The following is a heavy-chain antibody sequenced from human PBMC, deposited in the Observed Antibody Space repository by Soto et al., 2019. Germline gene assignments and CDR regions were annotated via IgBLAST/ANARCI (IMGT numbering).Heavy chain of an antibody. Sequence: QVQLVESGGGVVQPGRSLRLSCAASGFTFSSYGMHWVRQAPGKGLEWVAVISDDGSNKYYADSVKGRFTISRDNSKNTLYLQMNSLRAEDTAVYYCAKDNGGATPDPYYYFDYWGQGTLVTVSS. V-gene: IGHV3-30*18. CDR2: ISDDGSNK. CDR1: GFTFSSYG. CDR3: AKDNGGATPDPYYYFDY. D-gene: IGHD1-26*01. J-gene: IGHJ4*02.